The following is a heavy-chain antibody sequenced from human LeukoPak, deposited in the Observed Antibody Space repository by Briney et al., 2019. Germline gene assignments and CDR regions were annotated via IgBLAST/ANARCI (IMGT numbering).Heavy chain of an antibody. Sequence: GRPLRLSCAASGFTFSSYAMHWVRQAPGKGLEWVAVISYDGSNKYYADSVKGRFTISRDNSKNTLYLQMNSLRAEDTAVYYLSRDDGVTTVTTGPDFWGPGTPVTVSS. CDR3: SRDDGVTTVTTGPDF. CDR1: GFTFSSYA. J-gene: IGHJ4*02. D-gene: IGHD4-17*01. CDR2: ISYDGSNK. V-gene: IGHV3-30*04.